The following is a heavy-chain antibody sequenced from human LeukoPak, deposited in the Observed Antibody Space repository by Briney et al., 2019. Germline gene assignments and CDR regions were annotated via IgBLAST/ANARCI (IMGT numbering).Heavy chain of an antibody. CDR2: IKNDGTST. V-gene: IGHV3-74*01. CDR1: GFTFSTYW. D-gene: IGHD3-16*01. J-gene: IGHJ3*02. Sequence: AGGSLRLSCAASGFTFSTYWMHWVRQAPGKGLVWVSRIKNDGTSTDYADSVKGRFTISRDNAKNTLYLQMNSLRAEDTAVYYCARIRLGAFDIWGQGTMVTVSS. CDR3: ARIRLGAFDI.